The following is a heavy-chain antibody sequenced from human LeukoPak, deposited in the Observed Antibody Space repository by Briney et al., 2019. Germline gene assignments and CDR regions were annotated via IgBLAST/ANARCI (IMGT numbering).Heavy chain of an antibody. V-gene: IGHV4-61*02. D-gene: IGHD2-21*01. CDR2: IHTSGST. J-gene: IGHJ3*02. Sequence: SETLSLTCTVSGGSISTGSYYWTWIRQPAGKGLEWIGRIHTSGSTNYNPSLKCRVTISVDTSKNQFSLKLNSVTAADTAVYYCARGSRDLSVVIPVRNAFDIWGQGTMVTVSS. CDR1: GGSISTGSYY. CDR3: ARGSRDLSVVIPVRNAFDI.